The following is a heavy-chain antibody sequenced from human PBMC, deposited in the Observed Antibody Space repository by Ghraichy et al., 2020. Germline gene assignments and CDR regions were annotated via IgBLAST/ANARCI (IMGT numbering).Heavy chain of an antibody. J-gene: IGHJ3*02. CDR1: GDSITSNDDY. V-gene: IGHV4-39*01. CDR3: ARHNWRENDAVDI. Sequence: SETLSLTCTVYGDSITSNDDYWGWIRQPPGKGLEWIGSVFYNGNVYYTPSLRSRVTISVDTSKNQFSLALSSVTAADTAVYYCARHNWRENDAVDIWGQGALLNVSS. CDR2: VFYNGNV. D-gene: IGHD1-26*01.